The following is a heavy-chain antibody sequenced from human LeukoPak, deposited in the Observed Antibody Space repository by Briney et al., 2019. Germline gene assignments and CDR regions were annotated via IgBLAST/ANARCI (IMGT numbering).Heavy chain of an antibody. Sequence: GGSLRPSCAASGFTFDDYAMHWVRQAPGKGLEWVSPISGDGGSTYYADSVKGRFTISRDNSKNSLYLQMNSLRTEDTALYYCAKDIGGGDPGIGAQGTMVTVSS. D-gene: IGHD2-21*02. J-gene: IGHJ3*02. CDR3: AKDIGGGDPGI. CDR2: ISGDGGST. V-gene: IGHV3-43*02. CDR1: GFTFDDYA.